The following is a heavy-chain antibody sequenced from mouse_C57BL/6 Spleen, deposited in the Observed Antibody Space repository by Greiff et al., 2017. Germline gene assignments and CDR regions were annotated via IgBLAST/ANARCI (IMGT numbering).Heavy chain of an antibody. J-gene: IGHJ2*01. CDR1: GYTFTSYW. V-gene: IGHV1-64*01. CDR2: IHPNSGST. Sequence: QVQLQQSGAELVKPGASVKLSCKASGYTFTSYWMHWVKQRPGQGLEWIGMIHPNSGSTNYNEKFKSKATLTVDKSSSTAYMQLSSLTSEDSAVYYCVYYGSEGYYFDYWGQGTTLTVSS. CDR3: VYYGSEGYYFDY. D-gene: IGHD1-1*01.